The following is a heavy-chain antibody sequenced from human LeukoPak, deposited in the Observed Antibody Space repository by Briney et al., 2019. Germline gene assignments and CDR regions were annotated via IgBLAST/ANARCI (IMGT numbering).Heavy chain of an antibody. Sequence: PSQTLSLTCAVSGGSISSGGYSWSWIRQPPGKGLEWIGYIYHSGSTYYNPSLKSRVTISVDRSKNQFSLKLSSVTAADTAVYYCARDRMIAATQVDGMDVWGQGTTVTVSS. CDR2: IYHSGST. CDR1: GGSISSGGYS. CDR3: ARDRMIAATQVDGMDV. D-gene: IGHD2-15*01. V-gene: IGHV4-30-2*01. J-gene: IGHJ6*02.